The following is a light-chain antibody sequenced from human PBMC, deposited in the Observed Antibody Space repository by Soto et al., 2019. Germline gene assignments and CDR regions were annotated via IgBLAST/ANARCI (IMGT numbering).Light chain of an antibody. CDR3: QQYGSSPWT. Sequence: TQSPATLSVSPGERASLSCRASQNVNSSYLAWYQQKPGQAPRLLIYDTSRRATGIPDRFSGSGSGTDFTLTISRLEPDDFAVYCCQQYGSSPWTFGQGTKVDI. CDR2: DTS. CDR1: QNVNSSY. J-gene: IGKJ1*01. V-gene: IGKV3-20*01.